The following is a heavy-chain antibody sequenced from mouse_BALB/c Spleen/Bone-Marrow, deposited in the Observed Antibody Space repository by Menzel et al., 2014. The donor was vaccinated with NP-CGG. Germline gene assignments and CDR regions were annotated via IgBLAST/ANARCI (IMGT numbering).Heavy chain of an antibody. CDR1: GYSFTSCW. CDR2: IYPGNSDT. V-gene: IGHV1-5*01. Sequence: VQLQQPGTVLARPGASVKMSCKASGYSFTSCWMHWVKQRPGQGLEWIGAIYPGNSDTRYNQKFKGKAKLTAVTSASTAYMEFSSLTNEDSAVYYCTGYGNYVETSFAYWGQGTLVTVSA. CDR3: TGYGNYVETSFAY. J-gene: IGHJ3*01. D-gene: IGHD2-1*01.